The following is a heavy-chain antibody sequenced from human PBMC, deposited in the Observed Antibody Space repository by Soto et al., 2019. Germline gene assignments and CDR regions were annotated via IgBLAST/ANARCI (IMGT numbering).Heavy chain of an antibody. Sequence: PSETLSLTCTVSGGSISSYYWSWIRQPPGKGLEWIGYIYYSGSTNYNPSLKSRVTISVDTSKNQFSLKLSSVTAADTAVYYCARASPEGYFDYWGQGTLVTVS. CDR2: IYYSGST. J-gene: IGHJ4*02. CDR3: ARASPEGYFDY. CDR1: GGSISSYY. V-gene: IGHV4-59*01.